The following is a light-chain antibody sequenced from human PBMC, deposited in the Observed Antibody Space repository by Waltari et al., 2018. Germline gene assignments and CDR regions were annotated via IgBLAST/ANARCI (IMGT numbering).Light chain of an antibody. CDR3: QQYNNWLGT. CDR2: GAS. V-gene: IGKV3-15*01. J-gene: IGKJ1*01. CDR1: QSVSSN. Sequence: EIVMTQSPATRSVSQGERATLSCRASQSVSSNLAWYQQKPGQAPRLLIYGASTRATGIPARFSGSGSGTEFTLTISSLQSEDFAVYYCQQYNNWLGTFGQGTKVEIK.